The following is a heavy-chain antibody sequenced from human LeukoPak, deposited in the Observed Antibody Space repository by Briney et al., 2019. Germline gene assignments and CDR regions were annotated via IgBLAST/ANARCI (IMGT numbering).Heavy chain of an antibody. J-gene: IGHJ4*02. CDR1: GGSIDITNY. D-gene: IGHD2/OR15-2a*01. Sequence: PSETLSLTCGVSGGSIDITNYWSWVRQAPGKGLEWIGEISHSGTTNYNPSLRSRVTMFLDRANNQFSLSLTSVTAADSAVYYCTRENRPFCPFAYWSQGVLVTVSS. CDR2: ISHSGTT. V-gene: IGHV4-4*02. CDR3: TRENRPFCPFAY.